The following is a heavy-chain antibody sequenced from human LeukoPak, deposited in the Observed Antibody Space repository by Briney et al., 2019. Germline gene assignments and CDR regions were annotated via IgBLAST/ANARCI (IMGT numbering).Heavy chain of an antibody. Sequence: ASVKVSCKASGYTFTSYYMHWVRQAPGQGLEWMGIINPSGGSTSYAQKFQGRVTMIRDMSTSTVYMELSSLRSEDTAVYYCSRGRSNDSKRYYYYIDVWGKGTTVTVSS. CDR2: INPSGGST. J-gene: IGHJ6*03. D-gene: IGHD2-21*02. CDR1: GYTFTSYY. V-gene: IGHV1-46*01. CDR3: SRGRSNDSKRYYYYIDV.